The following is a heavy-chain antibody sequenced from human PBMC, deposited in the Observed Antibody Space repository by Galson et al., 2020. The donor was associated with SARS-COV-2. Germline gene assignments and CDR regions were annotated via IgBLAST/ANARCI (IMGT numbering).Heavy chain of an antibody. D-gene: IGHD1-26*01. CDR2: ISSDGSNS. V-gene: IGHV3-30*04. CDR3: ARGGGWELPYYFDY. J-gene: IGHJ4*02. Sequence: SCAASGFTFSNYVMHWVRQAPGKGPEWVAVISSDGSNSFYADSLKGRFTISRDNSKRTLYLQMNSLRAEDTAVYYCARGGGWELPYYFDYWGQGTLVTVSS. CDR1: GFTFSNYV.